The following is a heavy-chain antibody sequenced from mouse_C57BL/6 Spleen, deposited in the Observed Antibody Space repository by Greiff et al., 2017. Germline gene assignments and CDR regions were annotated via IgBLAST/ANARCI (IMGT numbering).Heavy chain of an antibody. D-gene: IGHD2-2*01. CDR3: TEGGYDGSWFAY. CDR1: GFTFSNYW. V-gene: IGHV6-3*01. Sequence: EVKLVESGGGLVQPGGSMKLSCVASGFTFSNYWMNWVRQSPVKGLEWVAQFRLKSDNYATNYAESVKGRFTLSRDDSKSRVYLQMNNLRAEDTGIYYCTEGGYDGSWFAYWGQGTLVTVSA. J-gene: IGHJ3*01. CDR2: FRLKSDNYAT.